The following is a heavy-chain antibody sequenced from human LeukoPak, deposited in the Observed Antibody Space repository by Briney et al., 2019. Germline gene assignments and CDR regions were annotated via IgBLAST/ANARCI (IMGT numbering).Heavy chain of an antibody. CDR1: GFTSSSYW. D-gene: IGHD4-11*01. Sequence: GGSLRLSCAASGFTSSSYWMSWVRQAPGKGLEWVANIKQDGSEKYYVDSVKGRFTISRDNAKNSLYLQMNSLRAEDTAVYYCARDLITVTHFDYWGQGTLVTVSS. CDR3: ARDLITVTHFDY. J-gene: IGHJ4*02. V-gene: IGHV3-7*01. CDR2: IKQDGSEK.